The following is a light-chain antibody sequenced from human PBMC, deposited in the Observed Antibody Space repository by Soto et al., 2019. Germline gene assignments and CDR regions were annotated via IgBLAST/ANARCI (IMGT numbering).Light chain of an antibody. V-gene: IGKV1-5*01. CDR3: QQYNRYST. CDR1: QSISNW. J-gene: IGKJ1*01. CDR2: DAS. Sequence: DIQLTQSPSTLSAFVGDRVTITCRASQSISNWVAWYQQKPRKAPRLLIYDASRLQSGVPSRFSGSASGAEFTLTITSLQPDDFANYFCQQYNRYSTFGQGTKVDIK.